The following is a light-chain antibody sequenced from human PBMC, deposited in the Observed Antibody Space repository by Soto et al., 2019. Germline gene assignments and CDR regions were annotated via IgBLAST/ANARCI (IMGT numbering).Light chain of an antibody. CDR3: QQYYSYPWT. Sequence: AIRMTQSPSSFSASTGDRATITCRASQGISSYLAWYQQKPGKAPKLLIYAASTLQSGVPSRFNGSGSGTDFTLTISCLQSEDFATYYCQQYYSYPWTFGQGTKVDIK. CDR1: QGISSY. CDR2: AAS. V-gene: IGKV1-8*01. J-gene: IGKJ1*01.